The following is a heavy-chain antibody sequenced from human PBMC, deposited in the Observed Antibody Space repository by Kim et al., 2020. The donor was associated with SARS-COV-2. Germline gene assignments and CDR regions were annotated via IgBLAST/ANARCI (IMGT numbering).Heavy chain of an antibody. CDR3: AKGRYGDYSFDY. CDR2: IWYDGNNE. J-gene: IGHJ4*02. Sequence: GGSLRLSCAASGFTFMSYGLHWVRQAPGMGLEWVAVIWYDGNNEYYADSVKGRFTVSRDISKNTLYLQMNSLRADDTAVYYCAKGRYGDYSFDYWGQGTL. CDR1: GFTFMSYG. D-gene: IGHD4-17*01. V-gene: IGHV3-33*06.